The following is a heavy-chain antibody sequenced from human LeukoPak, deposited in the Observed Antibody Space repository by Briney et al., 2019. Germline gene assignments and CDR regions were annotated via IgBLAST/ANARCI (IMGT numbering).Heavy chain of an antibody. V-gene: IGHV3-23*01. CDR2: ISGSGGST. D-gene: IGHD2-15*01. CDR1: GFTSSDYY. J-gene: IGHJ4*02. CDR3: AKDSYCSGGSCFDY. Sequence: GGSLRLSCAASGFTSSDYYMSWVRQAPGKGLEWVSAISGSGGSTYYADSVKGRFAISRDNSKNTLYLQMNSLRAEDTAVYYCAKDSYCSGGSCFDYWGQGTLVTVSS.